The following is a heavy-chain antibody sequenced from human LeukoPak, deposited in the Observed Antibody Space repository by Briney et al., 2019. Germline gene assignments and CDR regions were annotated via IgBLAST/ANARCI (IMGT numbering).Heavy chain of an antibody. CDR3: ARESGYGSGSYPDY. CDR2: ISSSSSYI. CDR1: GFTVRSDS. Sequence: RRSCASSGFTVRSDSRTWLRQDPGKELEWVSSISSSSSYIFYADSVKGRFTISRDNAKNSLYLQMNSLRAEDTAVYYCARESGYGSGSYPDYWGQGTLVTVSS. D-gene: IGHD3-10*01. J-gene: IGHJ4*02. V-gene: IGHV3-21*01.